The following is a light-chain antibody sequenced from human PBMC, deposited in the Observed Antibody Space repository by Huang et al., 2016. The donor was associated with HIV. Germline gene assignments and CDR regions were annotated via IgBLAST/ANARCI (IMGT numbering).Light chain of an antibody. V-gene: IGKV3-15*01. CDR3: QQYNDWPPYT. CDR1: QSVSSN. J-gene: IGKJ2*01. Sequence: EILMTQSPATLSVSPGERATLSCRASQSVSSNLAWYQQKPGQAPRLLIYGASTRATGSPAKFSGSGYGTEFTLTISSLQSEDCAVYYCQQYNDWPPYTFGQGTKLEIK. CDR2: GAS.